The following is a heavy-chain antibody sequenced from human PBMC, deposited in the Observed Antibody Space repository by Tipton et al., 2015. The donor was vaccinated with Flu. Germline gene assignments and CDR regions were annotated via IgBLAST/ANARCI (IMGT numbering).Heavy chain of an antibody. Sequence: TLSLTCTVSGGSISSGSYYWSWIRQPAGKGLEWIGYIYYSGSTNYNPSLKSRVTIPVDTSKNQFSLKLSSVTAADTAVYYCARELNYGMDVWGQGTTVTVSS. CDR3: ARELNYGMDV. CDR1: GGSISSGSYY. J-gene: IGHJ6*02. CDR2: IYYSGST. V-gene: IGHV4-61*10.